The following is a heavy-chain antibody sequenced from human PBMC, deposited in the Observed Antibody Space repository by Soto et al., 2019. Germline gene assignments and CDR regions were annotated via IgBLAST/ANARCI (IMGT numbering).Heavy chain of an antibody. V-gene: IGHV3-30-3*01. Sequence: PGGSLRLSCAAPGFTFSSYAIPWVRQAPGKGLEWVAVISYDGSNKYYADSVKGRFTISRDNSKNTLFLQMNSLRPEDTAVYYCARRGYGMDVWGQGTTVTVSS. CDR2: ISYDGSNK. CDR1: GFTFSSYA. J-gene: IGHJ6*02. CDR3: ARRGYGMDV.